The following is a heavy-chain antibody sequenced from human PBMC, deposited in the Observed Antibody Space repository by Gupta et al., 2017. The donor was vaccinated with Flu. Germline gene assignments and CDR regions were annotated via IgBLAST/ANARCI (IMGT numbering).Heavy chain of an antibody. CDR1: GDSISNSDFY. CDR3: AARRKDLNWFDP. J-gene: IGHJ5*02. CDR2: IHHSGRT. D-gene: IGHD1-14*01. Sequence: QLQLQKSGPGLVKPSETLSLTCTVSGDSISNSDFYWAWIRQPPGKGLECIGGIHHSGRTYYNPSLKSRVTMSVDTPKYQFSLKLSSVTAADTAVYYCAARRKDLNWFDPWGQGTLVTVSS. V-gene: IGHV4-39*01.